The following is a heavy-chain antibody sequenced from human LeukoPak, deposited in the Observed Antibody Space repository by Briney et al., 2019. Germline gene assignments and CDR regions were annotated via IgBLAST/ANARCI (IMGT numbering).Heavy chain of an antibody. CDR2: ISYYGSHK. V-gene: IGHV3-30-3*01. D-gene: IGHD3-10*01. CDR1: GISFSSST. CDR3: ARYLEGRAYDI. Sequence: GGSLRLSCAASGISFSSSTMHWVRQAPGKGLEWVAVISYYGSHKYSADAVEGRFTISRDNSKNTLYLVMNSLRADDTAVYYCARYLEGRAYDIWGQGTMVTLSS. J-gene: IGHJ3*02.